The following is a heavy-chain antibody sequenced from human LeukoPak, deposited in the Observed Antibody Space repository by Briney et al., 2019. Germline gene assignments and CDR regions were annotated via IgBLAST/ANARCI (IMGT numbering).Heavy chain of an antibody. V-gene: IGHV1-69*05. CDR3: ARGDSSPECDY. Sequence: ASVKVSCKASGGTFSSYAISWVRQAPGQGLEWMGRIIPIFGTANYAQKFQGRVTITRDTSASTAYMELSSLRSEDTAVYYCARGDSSPECDYWGQGTLVTVSS. D-gene: IGHD6-19*01. CDR2: IIPIFGTA. J-gene: IGHJ4*02. CDR1: GGTFSSYA.